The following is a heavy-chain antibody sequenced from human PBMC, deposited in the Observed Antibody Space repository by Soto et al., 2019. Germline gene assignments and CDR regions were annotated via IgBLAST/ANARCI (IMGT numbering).Heavy chain of an antibody. CDR1: GFTFSSYS. D-gene: IGHD3-16*01. CDR2: ISSSSSYI. CDR3: ARVWGGYGGNSGAFDI. Sequence: EVQLVESGGGLVKPGGSLRLSCAASGFTFSSYSMNWVRQAPGKGLEWVSSISSSSSYIYYADSVKGRFTISRDNAKNSLYLQMNSLRAEDTAVYYCARVWGGYGGNSGAFDIWGQGTMVTVSS. V-gene: IGHV3-21*01. J-gene: IGHJ3*02.